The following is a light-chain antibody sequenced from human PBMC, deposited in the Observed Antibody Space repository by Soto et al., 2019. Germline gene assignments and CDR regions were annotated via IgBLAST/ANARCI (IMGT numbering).Light chain of an antibody. CDR1: SSNIGAGYD. CDR3: QSSDGSLSGVV. Sequence: QSVLTQPPSASGAPGQRVTISCTGSSSNIGAGYDVHWYQQVPGTAPKLLIYGNINRPSGVPDRFSGSKSGTSASLAITGLQAEDEADYYCQSSDGSLSGVVFGGGTKLTVL. V-gene: IGLV1-40*01. J-gene: IGLJ2*01. CDR2: GNI.